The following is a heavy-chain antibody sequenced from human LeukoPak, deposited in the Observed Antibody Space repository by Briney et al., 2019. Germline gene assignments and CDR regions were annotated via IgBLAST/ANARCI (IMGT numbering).Heavy chain of an antibody. Sequence: PGRSLRLSCAASEFTFSNYALHWVRQAPGKGLQWVAVISYDGNTIHYADSVKGRFTISRDNVKNSLYLQMNSLRAEDTAIYYCATFRFLGTWGQGTMVTVSP. CDR2: ISYDGNTI. CDR3: ATFRFLGT. D-gene: IGHD3-3*01. CDR1: EFTFSNYA. V-gene: IGHV3-30-3*01. J-gene: IGHJ3*01.